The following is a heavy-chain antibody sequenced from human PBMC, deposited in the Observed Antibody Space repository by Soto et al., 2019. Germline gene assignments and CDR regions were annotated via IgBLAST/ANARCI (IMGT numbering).Heavy chain of an antibody. CDR2: ISAYNGNT. D-gene: IGHD3-22*01. J-gene: IGHJ4*02. V-gene: IGHV1-18*01. CDR1: GYTFTNYG. CDR3: ARGGLPDYDRSGYYFGPLDY. Sequence: QVQLVQSGAEVKKPGASVKVSCKASGYTFTNYGISWVRQAPGQGLEWMGWISAYNGNTNYAQKLQGRVTMTTDTSTSTAYMELRSLRSDDTAVYYCARGGLPDYDRSGYYFGPLDYWGQGTLVTVSS.